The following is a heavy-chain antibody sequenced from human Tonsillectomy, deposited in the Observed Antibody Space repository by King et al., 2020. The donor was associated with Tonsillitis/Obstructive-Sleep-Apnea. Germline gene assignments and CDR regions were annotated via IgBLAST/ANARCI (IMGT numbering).Heavy chain of an antibody. D-gene: IGHD3-3*01. Sequence: VQLVESGGGLVKPGGSLRLSCAASGFTFSSYSMNWVRQAPGKGLEWVSSISSSSSYIYYADSVKGRFTISRANAKNSLYLQMNSLRAEDTAVYYCARDYDVWGGYFDYWGQGTLVTVAS. CDR2: ISSSSSYI. J-gene: IGHJ4*02. CDR1: GFTFSSYS. V-gene: IGHV3-21*01. CDR3: ARDYDVWGGYFDY.